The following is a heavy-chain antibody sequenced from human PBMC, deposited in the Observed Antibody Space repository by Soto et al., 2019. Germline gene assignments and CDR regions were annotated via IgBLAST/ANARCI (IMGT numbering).Heavy chain of an antibody. CDR1: GGTFSRYT. CDR2: IIPILDIP. CDR3: ASHFTGVLVLGTSPPGGDNYGWDV. D-gene: IGHD2-8*02. V-gene: IGHV1-69*02. J-gene: IGHJ6*02. Sequence: QVQLVQSGAEVKKPGSSVKVSCKASGGTFSRYTFTWVRQAPGQGLEWMGRIIPILDIPNYAQNFQGRVTITADKSTSTAYMELSSLRSDDTAVDYCASHFTGVLVLGTSPPGGDNYGWDVWGQGTTVTVSS.